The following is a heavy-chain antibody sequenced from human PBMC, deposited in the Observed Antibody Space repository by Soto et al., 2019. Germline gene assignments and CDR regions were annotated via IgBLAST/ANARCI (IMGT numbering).Heavy chain of an antibody. V-gene: IGHV4-59*08. Sequence: NPSETLSLTCTVSGGSISSYYWSWIRQPPGKGLEWIGYIYYSGSTNYNPSLKSRVTISVDTSKNQFSLKLSSVTAADTAVYYCARHRSPASGMDVWGQGTTVTVSS. J-gene: IGHJ6*02. CDR1: GGSISSYY. D-gene: IGHD6-25*01. CDR2: IYYSGST. CDR3: ARHRSPASGMDV.